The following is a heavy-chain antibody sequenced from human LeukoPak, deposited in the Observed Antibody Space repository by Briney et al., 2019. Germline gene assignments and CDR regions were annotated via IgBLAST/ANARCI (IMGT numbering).Heavy chain of an antibody. V-gene: IGHV3-7*05. CDR2: IKEDGSEE. CDR3: ARHIGYDFDY. CDR1: GCTFSTFS. J-gene: IGHJ4*02. Sequence: GGSLRLSCAASGCTFSTFSMSWVRQAPGKGLEWVASIKEDGSEENYVDSVKGRFTISRDNSKNTLYLQMNSLRAEDTAVYYCARHIGYDFDYWGQGTLVTVSS. D-gene: IGHD5-12*01.